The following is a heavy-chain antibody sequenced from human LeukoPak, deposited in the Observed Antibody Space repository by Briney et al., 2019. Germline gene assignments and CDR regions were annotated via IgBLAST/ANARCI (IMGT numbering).Heavy chain of an antibody. CDR1: GGSISSSSYY. CDR3: ARTLAAAGRIDY. D-gene: IGHD6-13*01. Sequence: SETLSLTCTVSGGSISSSSYYWGWIRQPPGKGLEWIGSIYYGGSTYYNPSLKSRVTISVDTSKNQFSLTLSSVPAADTAVYYCARTLAAAGRIDYWGQGTLVTVSS. J-gene: IGHJ4*02. CDR2: IYYGGST. V-gene: IGHV4-39*01.